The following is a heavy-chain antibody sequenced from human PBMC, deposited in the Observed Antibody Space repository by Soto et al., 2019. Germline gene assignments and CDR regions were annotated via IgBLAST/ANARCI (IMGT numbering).Heavy chain of an antibody. J-gene: IGHJ3*01. CDR3: ARENDPYGFDL. CDR2: IGSGDT. CDR1: GYSFDNYA. Sequence: QVQLVQSETTQEKPGASVKVSCEAFGYSFDNYAYSWVRQAPGQGLEWMGRIGSGDTKYAQKLQGRVTMTTDTSTNTAYMELRRLRSDDTALYYCARENDPYGFDLWGQGTMVTVSS. V-gene: IGHV1-18*01.